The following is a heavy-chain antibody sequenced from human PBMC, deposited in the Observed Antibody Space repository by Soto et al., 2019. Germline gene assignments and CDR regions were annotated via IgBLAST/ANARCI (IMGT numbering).Heavy chain of an antibody. CDR3: AKDQDSSCWAAYH. V-gene: IGHV3-23*01. J-gene: IGHJ5*02. CDR1: GFTFSSFA. D-gene: IGHD6-19*01. Sequence: EVQLLESGGGLVQPGGSLRLSCAASGFTFSSFAMSWVRQAPGKGLEWVSAISDSADTTYYADSVKGRFTISRDNSKNTLYMQMNSLRAEDTAVYFCAKDQDSSCWAAYHWGQGTLVTVSA. CDR2: ISDSADTT.